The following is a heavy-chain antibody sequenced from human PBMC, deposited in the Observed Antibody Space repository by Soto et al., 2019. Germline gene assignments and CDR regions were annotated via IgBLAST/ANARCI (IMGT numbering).Heavy chain of an antibody. CDR2: INHSGST. Sequence: SETLSLTCAVYGGSFSGYYWSWIRQPPGKGLEWIGEINHSGSTNYNPSLKSRVTISGDTSKNQFSLKLSSVTAADTAVYYCARGLDEELELRWFDPWGQGTMVTVSS. V-gene: IGHV4-34*01. D-gene: IGHD1-7*01. CDR1: GGSFSGYY. J-gene: IGHJ5*02. CDR3: ARGLDEELELRWFDP.